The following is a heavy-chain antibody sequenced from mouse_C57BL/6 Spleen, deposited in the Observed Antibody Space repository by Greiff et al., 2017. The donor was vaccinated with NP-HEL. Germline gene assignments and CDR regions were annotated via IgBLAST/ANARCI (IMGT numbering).Heavy chain of an antibody. D-gene: IGHD2-2*01. V-gene: IGHV1-26*01. CDR2: INPNNGGT. CDR3: ARYVYDGAY. Sequence: EVQLQQSGPELVKPGASVKISCKASGYTFTDYYMNWVKQSHGKSLEWIGDINPNNGGTSYNQKFKGKATLTVDKSSSTAYMALRSLTSEDSAVYYGARYVYDGAYWGQGTLVTVSA. J-gene: IGHJ3*01. CDR1: GYTFTDYY.